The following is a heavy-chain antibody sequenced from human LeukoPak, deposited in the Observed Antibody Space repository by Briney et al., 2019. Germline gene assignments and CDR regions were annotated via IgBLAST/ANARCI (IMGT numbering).Heavy chain of an antibody. D-gene: IGHD6-13*01. CDR3: ARDGIAAVDFDY. CDR2: ISSSSSYI. V-gene: IGHV3-21*01. Sequence: GGSLRLSCAASGFTFSSYSMNWVRQALGKGLEWVSSISSSSSYIYYADSVKGRFTISRDNAKNTLYLQMNSLRAEDTAVYYCARDGIAAVDFDYWGQGILVTVSS. CDR1: GFTFSSYS. J-gene: IGHJ4*02.